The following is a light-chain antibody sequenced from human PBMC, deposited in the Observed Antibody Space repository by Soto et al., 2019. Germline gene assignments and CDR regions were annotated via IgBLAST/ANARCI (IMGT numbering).Light chain of an antibody. V-gene: IGLV1-40*01. CDR1: SSNIGAGYA. J-gene: IGLJ2*01. CDR2: DNN. Sequence: QSVLTQPPSVSGAPGQRVTISCTGSSSNIGAGYAVHWYQQLPGTAPKLLISDNNNRPSGVPDRFSGSKSGTSASLAITGLQAEDESDYYCQSSDTSHDWAVVFGGGTKATVL. CDR3: QSSDTSHDWAVV.